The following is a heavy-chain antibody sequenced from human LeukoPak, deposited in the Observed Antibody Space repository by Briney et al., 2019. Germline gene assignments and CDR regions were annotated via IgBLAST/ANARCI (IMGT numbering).Heavy chain of an antibody. Sequence: GGSLRLSCAASGFSVSSNYMSWVRQAPGKGLECVSVIYSGGSTYYADSVKGRFTISRDNSKNTLYLQMNSLRAEDTAVYYCAKNVREADWYYYYMDVWGKGTTVTVSS. CDR3: AKNVREADWYYYYMDV. CDR2: IYSGGST. CDR1: GFSVSSNY. D-gene: IGHD3-9*01. V-gene: IGHV3-53*01. J-gene: IGHJ6*03.